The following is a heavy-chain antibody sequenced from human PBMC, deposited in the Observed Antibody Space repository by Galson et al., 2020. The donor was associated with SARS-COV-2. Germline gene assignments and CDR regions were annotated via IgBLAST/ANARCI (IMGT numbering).Heavy chain of an antibody. V-gene: IGHV1-2*02. J-gene: IGHJ4*02. CDR1: GDTFTGYY. CDR2: INPNSGGT. Sequence: ASVKVSCKASGDTFTGYYTHWVRQAPGQGLEWMGWINPNSGGTNYAQKFQGRVTMTRDTSISTAYMELSSLISDDTAVYYCARAPQGFFDYWGQGTLVTVSS. CDR3: ARAPQGFFDY.